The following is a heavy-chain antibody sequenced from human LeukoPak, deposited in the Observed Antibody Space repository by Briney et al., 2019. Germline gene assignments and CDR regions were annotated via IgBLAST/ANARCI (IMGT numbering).Heavy chain of an antibody. CDR3: VVTTVTIDDAFDI. V-gene: IGHV3-30*03. CDR2: ISYDGSNK. Sequence: PGRSLRLSCAASGFTFSSYGMHWVRQAPGKGLEWVAVISYDGSNKYYADSVKGRFTISRDNSKNTLYLQMNSLRAEDTAVYYCVVTTVTIDDAFDIWGQGTMVTVSS. J-gene: IGHJ3*02. CDR1: GFTFSSYG. D-gene: IGHD4-17*01.